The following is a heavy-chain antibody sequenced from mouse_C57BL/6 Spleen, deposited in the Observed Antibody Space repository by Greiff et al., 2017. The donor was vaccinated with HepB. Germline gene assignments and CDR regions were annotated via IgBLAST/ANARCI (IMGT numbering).Heavy chain of an antibody. CDR3: ARDGFITTVVEYFDV. CDR1: GYTFTSYW. V-gene: IGHV1-55*01. CDR2: IYPGSGST. D-gene: IGHD1-1*01. J-gene: IGHJ1*03. Sequence: QVQLQQPGAELVKPGASVKMSCKASGYTFTSYWITWVKQRPGQGLEWIGDIYPGSGSTNYNEKFKSKATLTVDTSSSTAYMQLSSLTSEDSAVYYCARDGFITTVVEYFDVWGTGTTVTVSS.